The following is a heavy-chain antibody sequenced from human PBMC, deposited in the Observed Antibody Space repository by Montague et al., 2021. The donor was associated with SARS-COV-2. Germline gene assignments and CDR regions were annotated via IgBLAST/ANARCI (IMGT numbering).Heavy chain of an antibody. V-gene: IGHV3-72*01. D-gene: IGHD5-12*01. J-gene: IGHJ4*02. CDR3: AREDIVATKYDF. Sequence: YTTQYAASVKGRFTISRDDSKNSVFLQMNSLTPEDTAVYFCAREDIVATKYDFWGQGT. CDR2: YTT.